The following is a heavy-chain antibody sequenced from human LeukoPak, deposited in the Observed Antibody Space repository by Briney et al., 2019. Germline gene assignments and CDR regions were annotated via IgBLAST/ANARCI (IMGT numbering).Heavy chain of an antibody. Sequence: PGGSLRLSCAPSAFTLGSHGMHWVRQAPGKGLEWVAFIHSDGNNKYYADAVKGRFTISRDRSKNTLCLQMNSLRPEDTAVYYCARSLSAREYFDHWGQGTLLTVSS. CDR3: ARSLSAREYFDH. CDR2: IHSDGNNK. D-gene: IGHD6-6*01. V-gene: IGHV3-30*02. CDR1: AFTLGSHG. J-gene: IGHJ1*01.